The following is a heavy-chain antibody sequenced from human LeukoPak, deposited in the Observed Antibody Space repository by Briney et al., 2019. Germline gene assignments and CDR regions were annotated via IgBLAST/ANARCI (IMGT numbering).Heavy chain of an antibody. CDR3: GSGGVGASYDY. D-gene: IGHD1-26*01. CDR2: VSAYNGNT. V-gene: IGHV1-18*01. Sequence: DSVKVSCKSCVYTFTSYGISWVRQAPGQGLEWMGWVSAYNGNTNYAQKLQARVTMTTDTSTSTAYVELRSLRSDDTAVYYGGSGGVGASYDYWGQGTLVTVSS. J-gene: IGHJ4*02. CDR1: VYTFTSYG.